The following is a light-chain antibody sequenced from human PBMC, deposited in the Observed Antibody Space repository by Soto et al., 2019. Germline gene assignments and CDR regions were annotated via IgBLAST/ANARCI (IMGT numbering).Light chain of an antibody. CDR3: AAWDDSLNGYV. J-gene: IGLJ1*01. CDR1: NSNIGSNT. CDR2: SNN. Sequence: QPVLTQPPSASGTPGQRVTISCSGSNSNIGSNTVNWYQQLPGAAPKLLIYSNNQRPSGVPDRFSGSKSGTSASLAIGGLQSEDEADYYCAAWDDSLNGYVFGTGTKVTVL. V-gene: IGLV1-44*01.